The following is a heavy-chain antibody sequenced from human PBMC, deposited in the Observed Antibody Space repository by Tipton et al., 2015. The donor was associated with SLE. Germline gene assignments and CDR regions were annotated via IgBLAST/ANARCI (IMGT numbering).Heavy chain of an antibody. J-gene: IGHJ4*02. CDR3: ARTYTDFWSGYSGLTTSAAAY. CDR1: GGTFSSYD. CDR2: ISPYNGNT. V-gene: IGHV1-18*01. Sequence: QSGAEVKKPGSSVKVSCKASGGTFSSYDISWVRQAPGQGLEWMGWISPYNGNTNYAQNLQGRVTMTTDTSTSTAYMELRSLRSDDTAVYYCARTYTDFWSGYSGLTTSAAAYWGQGTLVXVXS. D-gene: IGHD3-3*01.